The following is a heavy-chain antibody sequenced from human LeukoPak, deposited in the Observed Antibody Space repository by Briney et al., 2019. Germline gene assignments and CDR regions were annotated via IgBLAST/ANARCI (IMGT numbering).Heavy chain of an antibody. D-gene: IGHD6-19*01. CDR2: ISYDGSNK. CDR3: AKEGIQWLVGRFDY. Sequence: GGSLRLSCAASGFTFSHYTMHWVRQAPGKGLEWVALISYDGSNKYYADSVKGRFTISRDNSKNTLYLQMNSLRAEDTAVYYCAKEGIQWLVGRFDYWGQGTLVTVSS. J-gene: IGHJ4*02. V-gene: IGHV3-30*04. CDR1: GFTFSHYT.